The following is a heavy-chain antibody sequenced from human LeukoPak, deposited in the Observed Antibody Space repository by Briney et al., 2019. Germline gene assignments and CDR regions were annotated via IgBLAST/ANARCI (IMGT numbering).Heavy chain of an antibody. CDR1: GGSISGYY. V-gene: IGHV4-4*07. CDR3: AREGGSAYAWLDP. D-gene: IGHD3-22*01. J-gene: IGHJ5*02. CDR2: IYSSGTT. Sequence: SETLSLTCTVSGGSISGYYWSWIRQPAGKGLEWIGHIYSSGTTNYNPSLKSRVTMSMDTSKNQFSLRLTSVTAADTAVYYCAREGGSAYAWLDPWGQGTLVTVSS.